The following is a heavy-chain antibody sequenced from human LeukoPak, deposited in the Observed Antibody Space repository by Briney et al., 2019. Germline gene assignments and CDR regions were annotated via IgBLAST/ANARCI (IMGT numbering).Heavy chain of an antibody. V-gene: IGHV3-7*01. CDR3: ARDPGSSSFDY. CDR1: GFTFSSFW. J-gene: IGHJ4*02. D-gene: IGHD6-13*01. CDR2: IDQDGSVR. Sequence: TGGSLRLSCAASGFTFSSFWMSWVRQAPGKGLEFVANIDQDGSVRNYVDSVKGRFIISRDNAKNSLYLQMDSLRAGDTAVYFCARDPGSSSFDYWGLGTPVTVSS.